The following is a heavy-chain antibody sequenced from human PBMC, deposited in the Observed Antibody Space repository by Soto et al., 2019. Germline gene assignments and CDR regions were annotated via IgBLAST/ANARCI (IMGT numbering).Heavy chain of an antibody. CDR1: GDSISNLDYF. J-gene: IGHJ5*01. CDR3: ARGRYCLTGRCFPNWFDS. CDR2: IYKSATT. Sequence: SETLSLTCSVSGDSISNLDYFWAWIRQPPGQALEYIGYIYKSATTYYNPSFESRVAVSVDTSKSQFSLNVTSVTAADTAVYFCARGRYCLTGRCFPNWFDSWGQGALVTVSS. V-gene: IGHV4-30-4*01. D-gene: IGHD7-27*01.